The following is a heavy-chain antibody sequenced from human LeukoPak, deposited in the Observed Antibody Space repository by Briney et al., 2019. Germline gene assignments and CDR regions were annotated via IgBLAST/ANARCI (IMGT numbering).Heavy chain of an antibody. Sequence: ASVNVSFKASGGTFSSYAISWVRQAPGQGLEWMGGISAYNGNTNYAQKLQGRVTMTTDTSTSTAYMELRSLRSDDTAVYYCARDRITIFGVVTQSNDAFDIWGQGTMVTVSS. J-gene: IGHJ3*02. CDR1: GGTFSSYA. D-gene: IGHD3-3*01. CDR3: ARDRITIFGVVTQSNDAFDI. CDR2: ISAYNGNT. V-gene: IGHV1-18*01.